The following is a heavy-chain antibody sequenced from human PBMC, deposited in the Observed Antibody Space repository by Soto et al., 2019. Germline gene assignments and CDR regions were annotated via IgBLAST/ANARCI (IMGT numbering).Heavy chain of an antibody. CDR2: IYPGDSDT. CDR3: ARPYCSGGSCYSDAFDV. V-gene: IGHV5-51*01. CDR1: GYTFTSYW. J-gene: IGHJ3*01. Sequence: PGESLKISCKASGYTFTSYWIGWVRQMPEKGLEWMGIIYPGDSDTRYSPSFQGQVTIPVDKSISTAYLQWSRLKASDSAIYYCARPYCSGGSCYSDAFDVWGQGTMVTVSS. D-gene: IGHD2-15*01.